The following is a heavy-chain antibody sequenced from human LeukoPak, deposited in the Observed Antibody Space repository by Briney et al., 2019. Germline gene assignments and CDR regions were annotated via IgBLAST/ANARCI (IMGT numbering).Heavy chain of an antibody. CDR3: AKRQPNYYDSSGPPGAFDI. CDR1: GFTFSGNW. CDR2: INGDGRAT. V-gene: IGHV3-74*01. Sequence: GGSLRLSCEASGFTFSGNWMHWVRQAPGKGLVWVSRINGDGRATYYADSLKGRFTISRDNAKNTVYLQMNSLRAEDTAVYYCAKRQPNYYDSSGPPGAFDIWGQGTMVTVSS. J-gene: IGHJ3*02. D-gene: IGHD3-22*01.